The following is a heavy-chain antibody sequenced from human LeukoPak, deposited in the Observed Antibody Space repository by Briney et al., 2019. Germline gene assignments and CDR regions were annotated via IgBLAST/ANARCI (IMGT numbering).Heavy chain of an antibody. CDR1: GFSLSTSGVG. CDR3: AHRTVGNSFDY. D-gene: IGHD1-26*01. CDR2: NHWNAAD. Sequence: ESGPTLVKPTQTLTLTCTFSGFSLSTSGVGVGWIRQPPGRALEWLAVNHWNAADHYSSSLNSRLTITEDTSKNQVVLTMTDMDPVDTATYYCAHRTVGNSFDYWGQGILVTVSS. V-gene: IGHV2-5*01. J-gene: IGHJ4*02.